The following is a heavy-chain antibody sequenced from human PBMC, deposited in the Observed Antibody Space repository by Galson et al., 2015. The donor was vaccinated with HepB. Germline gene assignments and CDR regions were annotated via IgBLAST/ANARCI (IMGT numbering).Heavy chain of an antibody. Sequence: SVKVSCKVSGYTLTELSMHWVRQAPGKGLEWMGGFDPEDGETIYAQKFQGRVTMTEDTSTDTAYMELSSLRSEDTAVYYCATLWFGELLYPNWFDPWGQGTLVTVSS. CDR3: ATLWFGELLYPNWFDP. CDR2: FDPEDGET. D-gene: IGHD3-10*01. J-gene: IGHJ5*02. V-gene: IGHV1-24*01. CDR1: GYTLTELS.